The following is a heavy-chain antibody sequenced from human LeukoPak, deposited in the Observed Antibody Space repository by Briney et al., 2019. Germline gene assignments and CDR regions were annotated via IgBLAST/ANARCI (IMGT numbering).Heavy chain of an antibody. CDR2: IYSGGST. CDR3: ARKQRDYYDSGGAFDI. Sequence: GGSLRLSCAASGFTVSSNYMSWVRQAPEKGLEWVSVIYSGGSTYYADSVKGRFTISRDNSKNTLYLQMNSLGAEDAAVYYCARKQRDYYDSGGAFDIWGQGTMVTVSS. CDR1: GFTVSSNY. V-gene: IGHV3-53*01. D-gene: IGHD3-22*01. J-gene: IGHJ3*02.